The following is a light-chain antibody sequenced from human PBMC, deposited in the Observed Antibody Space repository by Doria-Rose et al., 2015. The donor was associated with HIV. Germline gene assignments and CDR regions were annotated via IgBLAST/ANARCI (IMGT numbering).Light chain of an antibody. Sequence: EIVMTQSPGTLSLSPGERATLSCRASQRVKSSYLAWYQQEPGQAPRLIIYDASTRATGIPDRFSGSGSGTDFTLTISRLEPEDVAVYYCQQYGTSRGTFGQGTRLEIK. CDR1: QRVKSSY. CDR2: DAS. CDR3: QQYGTSRGT. V-gene: IGKV3-20*01. J-gene: IGKJ5*01.